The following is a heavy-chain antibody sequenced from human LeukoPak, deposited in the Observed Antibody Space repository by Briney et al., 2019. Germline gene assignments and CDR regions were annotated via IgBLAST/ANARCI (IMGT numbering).Heavy chain of an antibody. CDR3: ARTIITFGGVIVSTEAYFDY. J-gene: IGHJ4*02. D-gene: IGHD3-16*02. CDR2: IYHSAST. CDR1: GVSISSGGYS. Sequence: PSETLSLTCAVSGVSISSGGYSWSWIRQPPGKGWEWIGYIYHSASTYYNPSLKSRVTISVDRSKNQFSLKLSSLTAADTAVYYCARTIITFGGVIVSTEAYFDYWGEGTLVAAPS. V-gene: IGHV4-30-2*01.